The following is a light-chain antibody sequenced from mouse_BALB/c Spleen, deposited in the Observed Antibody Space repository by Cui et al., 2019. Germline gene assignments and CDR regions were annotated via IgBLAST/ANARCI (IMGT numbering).Light chain of an antibody. CDR2: STS. V-gene: IGKV4-74*01. CDR1: SSVSSSY. CDR3: QQYHRSPWT. Sequence: QIVLTQSPAIMSASLGERVTMTCTASSSVSSSYLHWYQQKPGSSPKLWIYSTSNLASGVPARFSGSGSGTSYSLTISGMEAEDAATYYCQQYHRSPWTFGGGTKLEIK. J-gene: IGKJ1*01.